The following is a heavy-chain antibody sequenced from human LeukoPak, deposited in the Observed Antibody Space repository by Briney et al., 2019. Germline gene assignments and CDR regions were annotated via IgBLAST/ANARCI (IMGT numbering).Heavy chain of an antibody. CDR1: GDSVSSNSAA. V-gene: IGHV6-1*01. CDR2: TYYRSKWYN. CDR3: AREITGTTKDYYAMDV. Sequence: SQTLSLTCAISGDSVSSNSAAWNWIRQSPSRGLEWLGRTYYRSKWYNDYAISVKSRITINPDTFKNQFSLQLNSVTPEDTAVYYCAREITGTTKDYYAMDVWGQGTTVTVSS. D-gene: IGHD1-7*01. J-gene: IGHJ6*02.